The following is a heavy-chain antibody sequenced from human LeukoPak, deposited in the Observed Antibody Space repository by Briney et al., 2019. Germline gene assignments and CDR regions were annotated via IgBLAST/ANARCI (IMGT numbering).Heavy chain of an antibody. CDR2: YHYTGNT. V-gene: IGHV4-39*01. CDR1: GGSISSSNYY. Sequence: SETLSLTCTASGGSISSSNYYWGWIRQPPGKGLEWIGTYHYTGNTYYNPSLQSRVTISVDTSKNQFSLKLSSVTAADTAVYYCARLGDDNGGWYYFDYWGQGTLVTVAS. J-gene: IGHJ4*02. D-gene: IGHD6-19*01. CDR3: ARLGDDNGGWYYFDY.